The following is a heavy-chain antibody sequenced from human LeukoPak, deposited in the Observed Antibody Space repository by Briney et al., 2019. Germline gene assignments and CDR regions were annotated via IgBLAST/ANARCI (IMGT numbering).Heavy chain of an antibody. J-gene: IGHJ4*02. CDR2: ISGSCGNT. V-gene: IGHV3-23*01. Sequence: GGSLRLSCAACGFTFSSYGMRWVRQAPGKGLEWVSAISGSCGNTYYADSVKGRFTISRHNSKNTLYLQMNSLRAEDTAVYYCAKDGSMVRGVPDYFDYWGQGTLVTVSS. D-gene: IGHD3-10*01. CDR1: GFTFSSYG. CDR3: AKDGSMVRGVPDYFDY.